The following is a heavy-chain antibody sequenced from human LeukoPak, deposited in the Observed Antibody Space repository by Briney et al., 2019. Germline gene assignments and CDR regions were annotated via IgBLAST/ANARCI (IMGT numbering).Heavy chain of an antibody. D-gene: IGHD1-26*01. J-gene: IGHJ4*02. CDR2: IYYSGST. CDR1: GGSISSSSYY. V-gene: IGHV4-39*01. CDR3: ARQPIVGATNDKDY. Sequence: PSETLSLTCTVSGGSISSSSYYWGWIRQPPGKGLEWIGSIYYSGSTYYNPSLKSRVTISVDTSKNQFSLKPSSVTAADTAVYYCARQPIVGATNDKDYWGQGTLVTVSS.